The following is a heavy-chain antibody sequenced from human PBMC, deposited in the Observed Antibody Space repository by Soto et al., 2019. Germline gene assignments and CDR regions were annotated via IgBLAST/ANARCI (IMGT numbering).Heavy chain of an antibody. CDR3: ARQHADYCCGFNWFDP. D-gene: IGHD2-15*01. V-gene: IGHV1-8*01. Sequence: QVQLVQSGAEVKKPGASVKVSCKASGYTFTSHKINWVRQATGQGLECMGWMDPDSGKTAYVQKLQGRVTMTRNTSIGTAYMELNSLRSEDTAMYYCARQHADYCCGFNWFDPWGQGTLVNVSS. CDR2: MDPDSGKT. J-gene: IGHJ5*02. CDR1: GYTFTSHK.